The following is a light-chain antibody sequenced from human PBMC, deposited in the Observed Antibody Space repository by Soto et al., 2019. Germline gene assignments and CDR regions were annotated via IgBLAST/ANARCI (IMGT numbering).Light chain of an antibody. CDR2: SAS. Sequence: EIVLTQSPATLSLSPGERATLSCRASQSVGNDLVWYHHKPGQAPRLLIYSASNRATGIPARFSGSGSGTDFTLTISSLEPEDFAVYYCPQRTNWPPTFGGGTKVEIK. CDR3: PQRTNWPPT. V-gene: IGKV3-11*01. J-gene: IGKJ4*01. CDR1: QSVGND.